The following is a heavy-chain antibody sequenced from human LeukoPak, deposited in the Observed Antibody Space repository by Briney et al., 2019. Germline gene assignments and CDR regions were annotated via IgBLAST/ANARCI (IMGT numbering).Heavy chain of an antibody. CDR3: AKAGIAVPATPEY. CDR2: ISSSGGTT. V-gene: IGHV3-23*01. Sequence: GRSLRLSCAASGFTFSSYAMNWVRQAPGKGLEWVSVISSSGGTTYYSDSVKGRFIISRDNSKSTLYLQMNSLRAEDTAVYYCAKAGIAVPATPEYCGQGTQVTVSS. CDR1: GFTFSSYA. D-gene: IGHD6-19*01. J-gene: IGHJ4*02.